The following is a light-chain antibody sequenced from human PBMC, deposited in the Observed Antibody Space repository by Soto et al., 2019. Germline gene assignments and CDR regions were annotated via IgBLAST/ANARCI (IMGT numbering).Light chain of an antibody. CDR2: GAS. Sequence: IVWTQAPGTLSLSPWYRATLSFMSSQTVSNNDLAWCQQKPGQAPRVIMYGASRRATGIPDRFSGGGSGTDFTLTISRLEPEDFAVYFCQQYVSSPWAFGQGTKVDIK. CDR1: QTVSNND. CDR3: QQYVSSPWA. J-gene: IGKJ1*01. V-gene: IGKV3-20*01.